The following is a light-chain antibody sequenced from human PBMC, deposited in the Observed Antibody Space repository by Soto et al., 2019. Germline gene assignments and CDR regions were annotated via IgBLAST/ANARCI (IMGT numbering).Light chain of an antibody. Sequence: EIMLTQSPGTLSLSPGERATLSCRASQSLSGGYLDWFQQKPGQTPRLLIYSASNRATDIPDRFSGSWSGTDFTLTISRLEPEDFVVYYCQQNGSLPITFGQGTRLEIK. CDR3: QQNGSLPIT. J-gene: IGKJ5*01. CDR2: SAS. V-gene: IGKV3-20*01. CDR1: QSLSGGY.